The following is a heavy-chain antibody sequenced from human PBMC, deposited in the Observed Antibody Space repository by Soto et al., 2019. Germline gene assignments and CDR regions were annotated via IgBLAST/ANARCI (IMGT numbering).Heavy chain of an antibody. Sequence: ALRSMRLPKTASGCNCINYGISCVSQTPGKGLEWVAVISGDGNTQYYADSVKGRFTISRDNSKNTLHLQMNSLRVVDTAVYYCARVSVPTDHYDPLGPWGQGPLVTVSS. CDR2: ISGDGNTQ. CDR3: ARVSVPTDHYDPLGP. CDR1: GCNCINYG. J-gene: IGHJ5*02. D-gene: IGHD3-22*01. V-gene: IGHV3-30-3*01.